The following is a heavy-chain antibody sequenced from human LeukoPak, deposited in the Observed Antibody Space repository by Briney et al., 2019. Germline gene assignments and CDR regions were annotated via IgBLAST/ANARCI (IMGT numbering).Heavy chain of an antibody. CDR2: ISSSSSYM. D-gene: IGHD3-10*01. CDR3: ARRNLRSGSSPGFDP. V-gene: IGHV3-21*01. J-gene: IGHJ5*02. Sequence: GGSLRLSCAASGFTFSDYSMNWVRQAPGEGLEWVSSISSSSSYMEYADSVKGRFTISRDNAKKSLYLQMNSLRAEDTAVYYCARRNLRSGSSPGFDPWGQGTLVTVSS. CDR1: GFTFSDYS.